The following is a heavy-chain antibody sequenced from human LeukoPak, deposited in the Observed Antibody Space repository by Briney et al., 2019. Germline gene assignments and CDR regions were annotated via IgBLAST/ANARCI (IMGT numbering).Heavy chain of an antibody. CDR1: GFIFSNYI. J-gene: IGHJ3*02. Sequence: PGGSLRLSCASSGFIFSNYIMTWVRQAPGKGLEWVSSISSDTHYIYCADSVKGRFTISRDNTKKSLYLQMNNLRAEDTALYYCARRMAARAFDIWGQGTMVTVSS. D-gene: IGHD5-24*01. CDR3: ARRMAARAFDI. CDR2: ISSDTHYI. V-gene: IGHV3-21*01.